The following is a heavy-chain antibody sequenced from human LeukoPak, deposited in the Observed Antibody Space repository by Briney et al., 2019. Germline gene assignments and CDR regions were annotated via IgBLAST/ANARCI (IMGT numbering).Heavy chain of an antibody. CDR2: IYHSGST. V-gene: IGHV4-38-2*01. CDR1: GYSISSGYY. J-gene: IGHJ4*02. D-gene: IGHD3-22*01. Sequence: SETLSLTCAVSGYSISSGYYWGWIRQPPGKGLEWIGSIYHSGSTYYNPSLKSRVTISVDTSKNQFSLKLSSVTAADTAVYYCARAKKAYYYDSSGYYLPYFDYWGQGTLVTVSS. CDR3: ARAKKAYYYDSSGYYLPYFDY.